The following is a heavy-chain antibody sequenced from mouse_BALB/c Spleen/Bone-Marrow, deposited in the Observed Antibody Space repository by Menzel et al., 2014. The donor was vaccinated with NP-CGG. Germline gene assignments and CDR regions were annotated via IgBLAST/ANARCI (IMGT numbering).Heavy chain of an antibody. V-gene: IGHV14-3*02. CDR1: GFNIKDTY. CDR2: VDPANGNT. D-gene: IGHD2-14*01. J-gene: IGHJ2*01. Sequence: EVKVEESGAELVKPGASVKLSCTASGFNIKDTYMHWVKQRPEQGLEWIGRVDPANGNTKYDPKFQGEATITADTSSNTAYLQLSSLTSEDTAVYYCARYRLGTYFDYWGQGTTLTVSS. CDR3: ARYRLGTYFDY.